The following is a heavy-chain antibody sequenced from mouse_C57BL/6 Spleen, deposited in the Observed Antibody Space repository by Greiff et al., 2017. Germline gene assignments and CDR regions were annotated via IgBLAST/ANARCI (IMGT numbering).Heavy chain of an antibody. D-gene: IGHD1-1*01. CDR3: TRDYYGSSIFDY. Sequence: QVQLQQPGAELVMPGASVKLSCKASGYTFTSYWMHWVKQRPGQGLAWIGMIHPNSGSTNYNEKFKSKDTLTVDKSSSTAYMHLSSLSSEASAVYYCTRDYYGSSIFDYWGQGTTLTVSS. J-gene: IGHJ2*01. CDR1: GYTFTSYW. V-gene: IGHV1-64*01. CDR2: IHPNSGST.